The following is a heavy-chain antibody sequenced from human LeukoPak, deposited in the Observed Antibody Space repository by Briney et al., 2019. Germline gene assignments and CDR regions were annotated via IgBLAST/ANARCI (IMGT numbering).Heavy chain of an antibody. CDR2: IYSGGST. CDR3: AKDLFLWYFDL. D-gene: IGHD2/OR15-2a*01. Sequence: QTGGSLRLSCAASGFTVSSNYMSWVRQAPGKGLEWVSVIYSGGSTYYADSVTGRFTISRDNSKNTLYLQMNSLRADDTAVYYCAKDLFLWYFDLWGRGTLVTVSS. V-gene: IGHV3-53*01. CDR1: GFTVSSNY. J-gene: IGHJ2*01.